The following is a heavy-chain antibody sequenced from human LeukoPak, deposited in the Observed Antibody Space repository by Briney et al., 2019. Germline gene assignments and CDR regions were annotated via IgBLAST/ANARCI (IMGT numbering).Heavy chain of an antibody. J-gene: IGHJ4*02. CDR1: GFTFSSYG. CDR2: ISYDGSNK. V-gene: IGHV3-30*03. Sequence: PGRSLRLSCAASGFTFSSYGMHWVRQAPGKGLEWVAVISYDGSNKYYADSVKGRFTISRDNSKNTLYLQMNSLRAEDTAVYYCASSNGWYLDYWGQGTLVTASS. CDR3: ASSNGWYLDY. D-gene: IGHD6-19*01.